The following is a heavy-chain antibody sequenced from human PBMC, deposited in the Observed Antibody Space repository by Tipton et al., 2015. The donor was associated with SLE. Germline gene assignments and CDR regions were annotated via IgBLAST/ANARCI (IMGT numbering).Heavy chain of an antibody. J-gene: IGHJ3*02. V-gene: IGHV4-38-2*02. CDR3: ARDFGSGSYYKVGDAFDI. CDR1: GYSISSDHF. Sequence: TLSLTCSVSGYSISSDHFWAWIRQPPGKGLEWIGSFSHSDTSSYNPSVQSRVTVSVDTSRNQFSLKLTSVTAADTAVYYCARDFGSGSYYKVGDAFDIWGQGTMVTVSS. D-gene: IGHD3-10*01. CDR2: FSHSDTS.